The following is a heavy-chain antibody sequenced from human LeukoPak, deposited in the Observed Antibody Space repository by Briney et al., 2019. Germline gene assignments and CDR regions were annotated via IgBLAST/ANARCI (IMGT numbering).Heavy chain of an antibody. CDR2: ISGSGGST. CDR3: AKHRGATRGAFDI. Sequence: PGGSLRLSCAASGFTFSTYAMSWVRQAPGKGLEWVSDISGSGGSTYYADSVKGRFTVSRDNSKNTLYLQMNSLRVEDTAIYYCAKHRGATRGAFDIWGQGTMVTVSS. CDR1: GFTFSTYA. J-gene: IGHJ3*02. V-gene: IGHV3-23*01. D-gene: IGHD3-10*01.